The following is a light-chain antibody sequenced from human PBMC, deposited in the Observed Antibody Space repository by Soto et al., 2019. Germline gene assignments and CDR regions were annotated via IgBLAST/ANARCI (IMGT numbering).Light chain of an antibody. CDR2: AAS. Sequence: EIVLTQSLATLSLSPGERATLSCRASQSIKNYLAWYQQKPGQAPRLLIYAASTRATGIPARFSGSGSGTEFTLTISSLQSEDFAVYYCQQYNNWPVFGQGTKVDIK. J-gene: IGKJ1*01. CDR1: QSIKNY. V-gene: IGKV3-15*01. CDR3: QQYNNWPV.